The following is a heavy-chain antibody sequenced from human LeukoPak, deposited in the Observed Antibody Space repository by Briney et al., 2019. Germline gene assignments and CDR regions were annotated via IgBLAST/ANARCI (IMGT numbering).Heavy chain of an antibody. CDR2: IKSKTDGGTT. CDR1: GFTFSNAW. CDR3: TTEVRATVITDY. J-gene: IGHJ4*02. Sequence: GGSLRLSCAASGFTFSNAWMSWVRQAPGKGPGWVGRIKSKTDGGTTDYAAPVKGRFTISRDDSKNTLYLQMNSLKTEDTAVYYCTTEVRATVITDYWGQGTLVTVSS. V-gene: IGHV3-15*01. D-gene: IGHD4-23*01.